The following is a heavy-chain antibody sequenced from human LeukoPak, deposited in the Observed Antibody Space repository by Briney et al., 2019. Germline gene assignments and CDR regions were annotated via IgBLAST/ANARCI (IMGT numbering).Heavy chain of an antibody. CDR3: AKDYSDSSGYFRVPHVFDF. Sequence: GGSLRLSCAASGFTFSNYWMHWVRHAPGKGLVWVSRINSDGINTSYADSVKGRFTISRDNAKNTLYLQMNSLRAEDTAVYYCAKDYSDSSGYFRVPHVFDFWGQGTLVTVSS. CDR1: GFTFSNYW. V-gene: IGHV3-74*01. CDR2: INSDGINT. D-gene: IGHD3-22*01. J-gene: IGHJ4*02.